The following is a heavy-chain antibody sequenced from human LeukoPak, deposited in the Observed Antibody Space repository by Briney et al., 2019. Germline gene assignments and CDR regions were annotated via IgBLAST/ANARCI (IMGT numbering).Heavy chain of an antibody. CDR1: GGPISSGRYY. Sequence: SETLSLPCTLSGGPISSGRYYCSWIRKHPGKGLEWIGYIYYSGSTYYNPSLKSRVTISVDTSKNQFSLKLSSVTAADTAVYYCAREYSSSWYGYYFDYWGQGTLVTVSS. D-gene: IGHD6-13*01. CDR2: IYYSGST. J-gene: IGHJ4*02. V-gene: IGHV4-31*03. CDR3: AREYSSSWYGYYFDY.